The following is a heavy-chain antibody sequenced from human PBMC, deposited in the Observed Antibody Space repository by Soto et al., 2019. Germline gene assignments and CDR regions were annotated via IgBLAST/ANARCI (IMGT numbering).Heavy chain of an antibody. CDR2: IYYSGST. V-gene: IGHV4-30-4*01. CDR1: GCSMSSGDYY. CDR3: ARHSRNHYYDSSAYYPLGFDY. Sequence: SETLSLSCAVSGCSMSSGDYYWSWIRQPPGKGLEWIGYIYYSGSTYYNPSLKSRVTISVDTSKNQFSLRLSSVTAADTAVYYCARHSRNHYYDSSAYYPLGFDYWGQGTLVTVSS. D-gene: IGHD3-22*01. J-gene: IGHJ4*02.